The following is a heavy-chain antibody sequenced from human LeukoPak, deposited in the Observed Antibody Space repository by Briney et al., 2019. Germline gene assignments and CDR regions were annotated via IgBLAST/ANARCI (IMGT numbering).Heavy chain of an antibody. Sequence: GGSLRLSCAASGFTFSSYWMSWVRQAPGKGLEWVANIKQDGSEKYYVDSVKGRFTISRDSAKNSLYLQMNSLRAEDTAVYYCARYYYDYVWGSYRYTGYFDYWGQGTLVTVSS. J-gene: IGHJ4*02. CDR1: GFTFSSYW. D-gene: IGHD3-16*02. CDR3: ARYYYDYVWGSYRYTGYFDY. CDR2: IKQDGSEK. V-gene: IGHV3-7*01.